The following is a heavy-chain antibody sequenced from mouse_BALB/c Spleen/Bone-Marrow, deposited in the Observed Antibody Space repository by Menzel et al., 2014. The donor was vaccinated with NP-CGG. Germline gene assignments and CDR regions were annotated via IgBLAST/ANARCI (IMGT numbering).Heavy chain of an antibody. CDR1: GFTFSSYG. V-gene: IGHV5-6*01. Sequence: EVQVVESGGDLVKPGGSLKLSCAASGFTFSSYGMSWVRQTPDKRLEWVATISSGGSYTYYPDSVKGRFTISRDNAKSTLYLQMSSLKSEDTAMYYCARQTYYDYDGYFDYWGQGTTLTVSS. J-gene: IGHJ2*01. CDR3: ARQTYYDYDGYFDY. D-gene: IGHD2-4*01. CDR2: ISSGGSYT.